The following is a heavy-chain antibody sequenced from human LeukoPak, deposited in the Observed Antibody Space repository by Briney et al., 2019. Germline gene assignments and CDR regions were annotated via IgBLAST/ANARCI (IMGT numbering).Heavy chain of an antibody. J-gene: IGHJ5*02. CDR1: GGSFSGYY. D-gene: IGHD2-2*01. CDR2: INHSGST. CDR3: ARGGNIVVVWKTNWFDP. V-gene: IGHV4-34*01. Sequence: SETLSLTCAVCGGSFSGYYWSWIRQPPGKGLEWIGEINHSGSTNYNPSLKSRVTISVDTSKNQFSLKLSSVTAADTAVYYCARGGNIVVVWKTNWFDPWGQGTLVTVSS.